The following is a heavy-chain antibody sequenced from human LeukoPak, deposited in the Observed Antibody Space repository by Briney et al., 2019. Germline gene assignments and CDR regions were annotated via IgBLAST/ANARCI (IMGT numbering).Heavy chain of an antibody. D-gene: IGHD6-19*01. J-gene: IGHJ4*02. CDR2: IKSKTDGETT. CDR1: GFTFSNAW. Sequence: GGSLRLSCAASGFTFSNAWMNGVRQAPGKGLEWVGRIKSKTDGETTDYAAPVKGRFTISRDDSKNTLYLQTNSLKTEDTAVYYCTTDLIAVADDDYWGQGTLVTVSS. V-gene: IGHV3-15*01. CDR3: TTDLIAVADDDY.